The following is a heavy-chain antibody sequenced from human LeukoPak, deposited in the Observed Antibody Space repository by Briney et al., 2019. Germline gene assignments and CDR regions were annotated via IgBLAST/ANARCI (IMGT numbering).Heavy chain of an antibody. CDR1: GGSISSGSYY. CDR3: ARDRRIVPGWYYYYMDV. J-gene: IGHJ6*03. D-gene: IGHD3-22*01. Sequence: SETLSLTCTVSGGSISSGSYYWSWIRQPAGKGLEWIGRIYTSGSTNYNPSLKSRVTISVDTSKNQFSLKLSSVTAADTAVYYCARDRRIVPGWYYYYMDVWGKGTRSPSP. V-gene: IGHV4-61*02. CDR2: IYTSGST.